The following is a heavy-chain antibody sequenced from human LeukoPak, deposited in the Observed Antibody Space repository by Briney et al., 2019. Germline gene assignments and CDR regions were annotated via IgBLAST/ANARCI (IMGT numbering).Heavy chain of an antibody. J-gene: IGHJ6*03. CDR2: IYYSDST. Sequence: SETLSLTCTVPGGSISNYFWSWIRQPPGKGLECIGYIYYSDSTNYNPSLKSRVTVSVSTSKNQFSLTLSSVTAADTAAHYCSRFPGSAEYRHYYYMDVWGKGTTVTVSS. CDR1: GGSISNYF. V-gene: IGHV4-59*01. D-gene: IGHD2-15*01. CDR3: SRFPGSAEYRHYYYMDV.